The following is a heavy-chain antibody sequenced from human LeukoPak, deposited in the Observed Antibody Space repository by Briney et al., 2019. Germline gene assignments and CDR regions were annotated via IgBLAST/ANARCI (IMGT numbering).Heavy chain of an antibody. Sequence: LTGGSLRLSCAASGFTFSSYSMNWVRQAPGKGLEWVSSISSSGSTIYYADSVKGRFTISRDNSKNTVYLQMSGLRAEDTAVYYCVRTIDYYGAGSTRGYFAHWGQGTLVTVSS. J-gene: IGHJ4*02. CDR2: ISSSGSTI. D-gene: IGHD3-10*01. CDR3: VRTIDYYGAGSTRGYFAH. CDR1: GFTFSSYS. V-gene: IGHV3-48*01.